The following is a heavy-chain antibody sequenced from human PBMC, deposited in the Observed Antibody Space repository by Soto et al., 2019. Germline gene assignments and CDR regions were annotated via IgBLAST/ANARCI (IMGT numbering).Heavy chain of an antibody. D-gene: IGHD7-27*01. CDR2: ISSSGSTI. J-gene: IGHJ6*02. CDR1: GCTFSDYY. V-gene: IGHV3-11*01. CDR3: ARDRRGDHRGMDV. Sequence: GTLIRACTASGCTFSDYYMSWIRPAPGKGLEWVSYISSSGSTIYYADSVKVRFTISRDNAKNSLYLQTNSLRAEDTAVYYCARDRRGDHRGMDVWGQGTKVIVSS.